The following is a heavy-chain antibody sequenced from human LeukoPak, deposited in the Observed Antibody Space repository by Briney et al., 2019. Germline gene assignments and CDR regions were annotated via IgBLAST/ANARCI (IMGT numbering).Heavy chain of an antibody. CDR2: ISSSGSTI. Sequence: GGSLRLSCAASGFTFSSYEMNWVRQAPGKGLEWFSYISSSGSTIYYADSVKGRFTISRDNAKNSLYLQMNSLRAEDTAVYYCAKDYGSGIPYYYYMDVWGKGTTVTVSS. J-gene: IGHJ6*03. D-gene: IGHD3-10*01. CDR1: GFTFSSYE. CDR3: AKDYGSGIPYYYYMDV. V-gene: IGHV3-48*03.